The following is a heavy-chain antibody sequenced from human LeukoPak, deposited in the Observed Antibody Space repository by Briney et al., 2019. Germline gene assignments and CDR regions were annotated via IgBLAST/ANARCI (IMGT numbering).Heavy chain of an antibody. Sequence: GASVKVSCKASGYTSTGYYMHWVRQAPEQGLEWMGWINPNSDGTNYAQKFQGKVTMTRDTSISTAYMELSRLRSDDTAVYYCARDLGESSSWYHADYYYYMDVWGKGATVTVSS. CDR2: INPNSDGT. D-gene: IGHD6-13*01. J-gene: IGHJ6*03. CDR1: GYTSTGYY. V-gene: IGHV1-2*02. CDR3: ARDLGESSSWYHADYYYYMDV.